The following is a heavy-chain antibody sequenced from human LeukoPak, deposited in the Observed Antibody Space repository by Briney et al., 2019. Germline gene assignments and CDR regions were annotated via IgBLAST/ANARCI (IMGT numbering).Heavy chain of an antibody. CDR1: GGTFSSYT. CDR2: IIPIFGTA. V-gene: IGHV1-69*13. Sequence: GASVKVSCKASGGTFSSYTISWVRQAPGQGLEWMGGIIPIFGTANFAQKFQGRVTITADESTSTAYMELSSLRSEDTAVYYCARDPRYVDYSRAFDIWGQGTMVTVSS. CDR3: ARDPRYVDYSRAFDI. J-gene: IGHJ3*02. D-gene: IGHD4-17*01.